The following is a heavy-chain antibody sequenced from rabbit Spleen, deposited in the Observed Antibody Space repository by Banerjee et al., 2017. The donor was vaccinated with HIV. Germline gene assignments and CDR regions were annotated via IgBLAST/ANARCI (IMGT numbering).Heavy chain of an antibody. J-gene: IGHJ4*01. D-gene: IGHD8-1*01. CDR2: IYTSSSGNT. Sequence: QSLEESGGDLVKPGASLTLTCTASGFSFSYSYWICWVRQAPGKGLEWIACIYTSSSGNTWYASWAKGRFTISKTSSTTVTLQMTSLTVADTATHFCARTGTSWSLNLWGPGTLVTVS. CDR1: GFSFSYSYW. V-gene: IGHV1S40*01. CDR3: ARTGTSWSLNL.